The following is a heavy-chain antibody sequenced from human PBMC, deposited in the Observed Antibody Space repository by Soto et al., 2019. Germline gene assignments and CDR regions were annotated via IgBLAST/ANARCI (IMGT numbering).Heavy chain of an antibody. Sequence: EVQLVESGGGLVQPGGSLRLSCAASGFTFSSYWMHWVRQAPGKGLVWVSRINSDGSSTSYADSVKGRFTISRDNAKNTLYLQMNSLRAEDTAVYYCARDPAYYDFWSGYYPSGAYFDYWGQGTLVTVSS. CDR2: INSDGSST. D-gene: IGHD3-3*01. CDR1: GFTFSSYW. J-gene: IGHJ4*02. V-gene: IGHV3-74*01. CDR3: ARDPAYYDFWSGYYPSGAYFDY.